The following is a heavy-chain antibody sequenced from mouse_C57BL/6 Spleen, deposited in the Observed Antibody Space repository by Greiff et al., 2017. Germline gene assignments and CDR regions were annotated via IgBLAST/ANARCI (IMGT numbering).Heavy chain of an antibody. CDR1: GYTFTSYW. CDR3: AKRGITTVVPMDY. D-gene: IGHD1-1*01. J-gene: IGHJ4*01. V-gene: IGHV1-55*01. Sequence: QVQLQQPGAELVKPGASVKMSCKASGYTFTSYWITWVKQRPGQGLEWIGDIYPGSGSTNYNEKFKSKATLTVDTSSSTAYMQLSSLTSEDSAVYYCAKRGITTVVPMDYWGQGTSVTVSS. CDR2: IYPGSGST.